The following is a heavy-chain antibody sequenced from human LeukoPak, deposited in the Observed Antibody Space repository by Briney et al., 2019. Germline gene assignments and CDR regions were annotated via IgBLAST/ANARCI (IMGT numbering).Heavy chain of an antibody. V-gene: IGHV3-30*02. CDR1: GFTFSSYG. CDR3: AKDNSKTHYYGSGSYNTGRGLFDN. CDR2: IRSDGSSK. D-gene: IGHD3-10*01. J-gene: IGHJ4*02. Sequence: GGSLRLSCRASGFTFSSYGMHWVRQAPGQGLEWVAFIRSDGSSKYYPDSVKGRFTISRDNSKNTLYLQMNSLRAEDTAVYYCAKDNSKTHYYGSGSYNTGRGLFDNCGQGTLVTVSS.